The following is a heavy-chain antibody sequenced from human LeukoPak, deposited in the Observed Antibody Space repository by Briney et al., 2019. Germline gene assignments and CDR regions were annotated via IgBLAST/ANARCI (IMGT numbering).Heavy chain of an antibody. CDR2: INKDGSAT. CDR1: GFTFDAYA. V-gene: IGHV3-43*02. D-gene: IGHD1-26*01. CDR3: ATWAFYHSLDV. J-gene: IGHJ6*02. Sequence: PGGSLRLSCEASGFTFDAYAMHWVRQAPGKGLEWVSPINKDGSATYYADSVKGRFTISRDNSKNSLYLQMKSLRSEDTALYYCATWAFYHSLDVWGQGTTVTVSS.